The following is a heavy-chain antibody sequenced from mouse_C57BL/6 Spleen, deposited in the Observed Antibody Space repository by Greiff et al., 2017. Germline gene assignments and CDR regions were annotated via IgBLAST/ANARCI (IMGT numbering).Heavy chain of an antibody. V-gene: IGHV1-82*01. J-gene: IGHJ4*01. CDR3: ARGYGSRGHYYAMDY. CDR2: IYPGDGDT. Sequence: QVQLQQSGPELVKPGASVKISCKASGYAFSSSWMNWVKQRPGKGLEWIGRIYPGDGDTNYNGKFKGKATLTADKSSSTAYMQLSSLTSEDSAVYCCARGYGSRGHYYAMDYWGQGTSVTVSS. CDR1: GYAFSSSW. D-gene: IGHD1-1*01.